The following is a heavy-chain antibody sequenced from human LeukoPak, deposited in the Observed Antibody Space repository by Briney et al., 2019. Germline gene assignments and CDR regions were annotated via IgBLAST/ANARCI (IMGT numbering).Heavy chain of an antibody. J-gene: IGHJ4*02. CDR2: ISAYNGNT. CDR1: GYTFTSYG. Sequence: ASVKVSCKASGYTFTSYGISWVRQAPGQGLEWMGWISAYNGNTNYAQKLQGRVTMTADTSTSTAYMELTSLTSDDTAVYYCARAYGSGSSYHPDYWGQGTLVTVSS. V-gene: IGHV1-18*01. D-gene: IGHD3-10*01. CDR3: ARAYGSGSSYHPDY.